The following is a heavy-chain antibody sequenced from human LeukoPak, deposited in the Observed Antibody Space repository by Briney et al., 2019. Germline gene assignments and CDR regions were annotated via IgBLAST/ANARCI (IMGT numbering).Heavy chain of an antibody. D-gene: IGHD6-19*01. CDR3: ARGLAVAGAIIDY. CDR1: GFTFSSYS. J-gene: IGHJ4*02. CDR2: ISYI. Sequence: GGSLRLSCAASGFTFSSYSMNWVRQAPGKGLEWVSSISYIYYADSVKGRSTISRDNAKNSLYLQMNSLRAEDTAVYYCARGLAVAGAIIDYWGQGTLVTVSS. V-gene: IGHV3-21*01.